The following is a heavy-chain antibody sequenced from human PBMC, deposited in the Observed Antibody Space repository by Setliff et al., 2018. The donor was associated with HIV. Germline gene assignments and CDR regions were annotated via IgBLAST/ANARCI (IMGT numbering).Heavy chain of an antibody. J-gene: IGHJ6*03. V-gene: IGHV1-8*01. CDR2: LNPDSHNT. CDR3: ATARRDYYDRRRRSHYYIDV. CDR1: EYSFTSYD. D-gene: IGHD3-22*01. Sequence: ASVKVSCKPSEYSFTSYDINWVRQATGQGLEWLGWLNPDSHNTGYAQKFQGRVAMTWDTSISKAYIVLRNLKSEDTAVYYCATARRDYYDRRRRSHYYIDVWGKGTTVTVSS.